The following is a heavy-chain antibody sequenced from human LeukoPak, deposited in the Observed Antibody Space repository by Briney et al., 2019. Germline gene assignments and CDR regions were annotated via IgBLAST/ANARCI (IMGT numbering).Heavy chain of an antibody. Sequence: ASLKVSCKASGYTFTSYYIHCVRQAPGQGLEWMGIISPSGGGTTYAQKSQGTVTMTRDTSTSTVYIELSSLRSEDTAVYYCARRDFDWSLDYWGQGTLVTVSS. CDR3: ARRDFDWSLDY. D-gene: IGHD3-9*01. J-gene: IGHJ4*02. V-gene: IGHV1-46*01. CDR1: GYTFTSYY. CDR2: ISPSGGGT.